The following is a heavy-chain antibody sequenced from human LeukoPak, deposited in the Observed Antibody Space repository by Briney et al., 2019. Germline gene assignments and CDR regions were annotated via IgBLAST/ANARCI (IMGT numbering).Heavy chain of an antibody. J-gene: IGHJ4*02. V-gene: IGHV3-74*01. Sequence: GGSLRLSCAASGFTFSDHWMHWVRQVPGKGLVWVSRIKTDGSWTNDADSVKGRFTISRDNAENTLYLQMNSLRVEDTAVYYCVRGVGGSSYLDYWGQGALVTVSS. CDR3: VRGVGGSSYLDY. CDR1: GFTFSDHW. CDR2: IKTDGSWT. D-gene: IGHD3-16*01.